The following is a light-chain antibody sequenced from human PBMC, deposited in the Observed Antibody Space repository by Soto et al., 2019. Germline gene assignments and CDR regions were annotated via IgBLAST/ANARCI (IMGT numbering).Light chain of an antibody. V-gene: IGLV2-11*01. Sequence: QSALTQPRSVSGSPGQSITVSCTGSSRDVGGYNFVSWYQQHPGEAPKLILYDVNMRPSGVPDRISGSKSGSTAYLTISGLQAEDEADYYCCSYAGSFSWVFGGGTKLTV. J-gene: IGLJ2*01. CDR3: CSYAGSFSWV. CDR1: SRDVGGYNF. CDR2: DVN.